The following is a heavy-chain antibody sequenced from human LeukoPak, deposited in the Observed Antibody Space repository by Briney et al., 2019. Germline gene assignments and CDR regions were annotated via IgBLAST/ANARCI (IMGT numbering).Heavy chain of an antibody. CDR2: INHNGNVN. D-gene: IGHD5-24*01. J-gene: IGHJ1*01. CDR1: GFTFSSYW. V-gene: IGHV3-7*01. Sequence: GGSLRLSCAASGFTFSSYWMNWARQAPGKGLEWVASINHNGNVNYYVDSVKGRFTISRDNAKNSLYLQMNSLRAEDTAVYYCAREVDGYNGDFQHWGQGTLVTVSS. CDR3: AREVDGYNGDFQH.